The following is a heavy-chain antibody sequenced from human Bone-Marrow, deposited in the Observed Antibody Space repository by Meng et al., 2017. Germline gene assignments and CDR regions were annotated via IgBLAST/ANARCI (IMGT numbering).Heavy chain of an antibody. CDR2: IVIGSGDT. CDR1: GFTFTSA. CDR3: ATDLGRGSVQFDY. J-gene: IGHJ4*02. V-gene: IGHV1-58*01. D-gene: IGHD3-10*01. Sequence: SVKVSCKASGFTFTSAVQWARRARGQRLEWIGWIVIGSGDTKYAKKFQQRVTITRDTSTNTAYMELSSLKSDDMAVYYCATDLGRGSVQFDYWGQGTPVTVSS.